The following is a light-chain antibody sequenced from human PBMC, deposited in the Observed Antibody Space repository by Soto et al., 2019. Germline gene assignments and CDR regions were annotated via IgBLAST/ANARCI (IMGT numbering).Light chain of an antibody. CDR2: TAS. V-gene: IGKV1-5*01. Sequence: DIQMTQSPSTLSASVGDRVTITCRASQSISSWLSWYQQKPGKAPNLLIYTASSLQVGLPSRFSGSGSGTEFTLTISSLQTDDFSTYYCKQYHSYWKFGQGTKVDIK. CDR3: KQYHSYWK. J-gene: IGKJ1*01. CDR1: QSISSW.